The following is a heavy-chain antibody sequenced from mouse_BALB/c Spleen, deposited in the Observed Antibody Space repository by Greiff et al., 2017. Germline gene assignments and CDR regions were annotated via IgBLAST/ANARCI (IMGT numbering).Heavy chain of an antibody. J-gene: IGHJ1*01. D-gene: IGHD2-4*01. CDR1: GYTFTSYW. CDR2: IYPSDSYT. CDR3: TRWYYDYDGGYFDV. Sequence: VQLQQPGAELVRPGASVKLSCKASGYTFTSYWINWVKQRPGQGLEWIGNIYPSDSYTNYNQKFKDKATLTVDKSSSTAYMQLSSPTSEDSAVYYCTRWYYDYDGGYFDVWGAGTTVTVSS. V-gene: IGHV1-69*02.